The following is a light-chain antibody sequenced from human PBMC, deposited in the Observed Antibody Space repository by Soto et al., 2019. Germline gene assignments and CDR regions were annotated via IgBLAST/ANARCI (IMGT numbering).Light chain of an antibody. V-gene: IGKV3-15*01. CDR3: HQYYTTPWT. J-gene: IGKJ1*01. CDR2: GAS. Sequence: EIELTQSPATLSVSPGERVTLSCRASQSVSDKLAWYQQKPGQAPRLLIYGASSRASGIPARFSGSGSGTDFTLTISSLQSEDVAIYYCHQYYTTPWTFGQGTRVEIK. CDR1: QSVSDK.